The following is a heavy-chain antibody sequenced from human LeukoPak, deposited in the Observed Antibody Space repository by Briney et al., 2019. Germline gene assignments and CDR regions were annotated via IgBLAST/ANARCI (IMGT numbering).Heavy chain of an antibody. CDR2: IYYSGST. V-gene: IGHV4-59*01. J-gene: IGHJ6*03. CDR1: GGSISSYY. CDR3: ARHLYYYYMDV. Sequence: SETLSLTCTDSGGSISSYYWSWIRQPPGKGLEWIGYIYYSGSTNYNPSLKSRVTISVDTSKNQFSLKLSSVTAADTAVYYCARHLYYYYMDVWGKGTTVTVSS.